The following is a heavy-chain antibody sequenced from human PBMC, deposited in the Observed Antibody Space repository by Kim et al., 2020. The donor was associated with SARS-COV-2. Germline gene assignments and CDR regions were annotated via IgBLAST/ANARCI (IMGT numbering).Heavy chain of an antibody. D-gene: IGHD6-19*01. J-gene: IGHJ6*02. CDR2: IYYSGST. V-gene: IGHV4-39*01. Sequence: SETLSLTCTVSGGSISSSSYYSGWIRQPPGKGLEWIGSIYYSGSTYYNPSLKSRVTISVDTSKNQFSLKLSSVTAADTAVYYCARRLGGWRNYGMDVWGQGTTVTASS. CDR3: ARRLGGWRNYGMDV. CDR1: GGSISSSSYY.